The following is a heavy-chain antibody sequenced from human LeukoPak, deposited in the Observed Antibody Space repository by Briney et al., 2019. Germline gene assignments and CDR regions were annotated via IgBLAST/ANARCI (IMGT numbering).Heavy chain of an antibody. D-gene: IGHD3-9*01. J-gene: IGHJ4*02. V-gene: IGHV3-30-3*01. CDR2: ISYDGSNK. CDR1: GFTFSSYA. CDR3: ARSQYYDILPGFDY. Sequence: GGSLRLSCAASGFTFSSYAMHWVRQAPGKGLEWVAVISYDGSNKYYADSVKGRFTISRDNSKNTLYLQMNSLRAEDTAVYYCARSQYYDILPGFDYWGQGTLVTVSS.